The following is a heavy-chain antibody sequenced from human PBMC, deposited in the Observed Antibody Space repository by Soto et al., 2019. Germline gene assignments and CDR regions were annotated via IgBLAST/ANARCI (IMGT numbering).Heavy chain of an antibody. CDR2: IFYSGST. Sequence: SETLSLTCTVSGGSISSGGYYWSWIRQHPEKGLEWIGYIFYSGSTYYNPSLKSRVTISVDTSKNQFSLKLSSVTAADTAVYYCARAPGDYFDYWGQGTLVTVSS. CDR1: GGSISSGGYY. V-gene: IGHV4-31*03. J-gene: IGHJ4*02. CDR3: ARAPGDYFDY.